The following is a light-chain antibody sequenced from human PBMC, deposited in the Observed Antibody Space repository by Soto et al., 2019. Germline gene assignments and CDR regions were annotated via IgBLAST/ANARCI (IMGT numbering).Light chain of an antibody. CDR1: QNIGDNY. V-gene: IGKV3-20*01. Sequence: IVWTQSPGTLSLSPGDRATLSCRASQNIGDNYLAWYQQKPGQAPRLLIYDASRRATGIPERFSGSGSGADFTLTINRLEPEDFAVYYCQQFGRSPRFTFGPGTKVDIK. CDR2: DAS. CDR3: QQFGRSPRFT. J-gene: IGKJ3*01.